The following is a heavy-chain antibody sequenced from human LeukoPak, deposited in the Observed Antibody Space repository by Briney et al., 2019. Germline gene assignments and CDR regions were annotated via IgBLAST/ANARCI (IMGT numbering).Heavy chain of an antibody. CDR2: TYYRSNWVN. CDR1: GDTVSINSVA. J-gene: IGHJ4*02. Sequence: SPTLSLTFVISGDTVSINSVAWNWIRQSPSRGLEWLGRTYYRSNWVNEYAASVKSRMSIDPDTSKNQFSLQLYSVTPEDTVVYYCAREESRTFDYWGQGTLVTVSS. V-gene: IGHV6-1*01. CDR3: AREESRTFDY.